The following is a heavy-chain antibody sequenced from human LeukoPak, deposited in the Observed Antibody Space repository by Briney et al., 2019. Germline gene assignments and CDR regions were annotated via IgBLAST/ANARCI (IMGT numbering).Heavy chain of an antibody. CDR2: IKQDGSEK. CDR3: ARDRGQYGPIDAFDI. CDR1: GFTFSNAW. V-gene: IGHV3-7*01. J-gene: IGHJ3*02. D-gene: IGHD1-26*01. Sequence: GGSLRLSCAASGFTFSNAWMSWVRQAPGKGLEWVANIKQDGSEKYYVDSVKGRFTISRDNAKNSLYLQMNSLRAEDTAVYYCARDRGQYGPIDAFDIWGQGTMVTVSS.